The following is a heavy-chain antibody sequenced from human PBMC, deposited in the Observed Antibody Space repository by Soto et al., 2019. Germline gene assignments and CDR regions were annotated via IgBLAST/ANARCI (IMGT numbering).Heavy chain of an antibody. V-gene: IGHV3-74*01. J-gene: IGHJ4*02. Sequence: EVQLVESGGGLVQPGGSLRLSCAASGLTFSNFRMHWVRQAPGKGLVWVALISNDGRSTNDADSVKGRFTISRDNAKSTLYLQLNSLRAEDTAVYYCARDTAGLSYWGQGTLVTVSS. CDR3: ARDTAGLSY. CDR1: GLTFSNFR. D-gene: IGHD2-21*02. CDR2: ISNDGRST.